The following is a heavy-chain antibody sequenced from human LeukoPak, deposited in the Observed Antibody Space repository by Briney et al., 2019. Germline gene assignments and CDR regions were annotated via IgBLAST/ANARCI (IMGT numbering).Heavy chain of an antibody. CDR2: IIRNGDTT. V-gene: IGHV3-20*04. D-gene: IGHD2-2*02. CDR3: ARGYNHGPIDM. CDR1: GVTFGDYG. Sequence: PGGSLRLSCEASGVTFGDYGMSWVRQGRGKGLEWVSGIIRNGDTTSYADSVNGRFTISRDNAKNCLYLQMNSLRAEDTAFYYCARGYNHGPIDMWGQGTLVTVSS. J-gene: IGHJ3*02.